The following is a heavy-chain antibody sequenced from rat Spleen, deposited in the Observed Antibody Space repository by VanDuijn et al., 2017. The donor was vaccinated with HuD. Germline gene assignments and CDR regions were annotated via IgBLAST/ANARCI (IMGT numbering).Heavy chain of an antibody. CDR1: GFTFSNYG. Sequence: EVQLVESGGGLVQPGRSLKLSCAASGFTFSNYGMAWVRQAPTKGLEWVATIRYDGKNTYYRDSVKGRFTISRDNPKSTLYLQMDSLRSEDTATYYCVRLAGGEGYWGQGVMVTVSS. J-gene: IGHJ2*01. V-gene: IGHV5-29*01. CDR2: IRYDGKNT. CDR3: VRLAGGEGY. D-gene: IGHD1-11*01.